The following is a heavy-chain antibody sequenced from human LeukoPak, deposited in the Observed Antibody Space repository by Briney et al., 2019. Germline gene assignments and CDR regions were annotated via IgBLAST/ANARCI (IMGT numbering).Heavy chain of an antibody. CDR3: ARGSGSYYDGLEDY. CDR2: INWNAGRT. CDR1: GFTFDDHG. J-gene: IGHJ4*02. D-gene: IGHD1-26*01. V-gene: IGHV3-20*04. Sequence: GGSLRLSCAASGFTFDDHGMSWVRQAPGKGLEWVPGINWNAGRTGYADSVKGRFTISRDNAKNSLYLQMNSLRAEDTALYYCARGSGSYYDGLEDYWGQGTLVIVSS.